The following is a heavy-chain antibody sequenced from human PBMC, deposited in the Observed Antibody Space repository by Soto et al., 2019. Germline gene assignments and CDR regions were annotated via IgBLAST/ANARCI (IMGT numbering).Heavy chain of an antibody. J-gene: IGHJ3*02. Sequence: ESGGGLVQPGGSLRLSCAASGFNFTAYAVSWVRQAPGKGLEWVSGLVGSGDPIFYAASVRGRFTVSRDNSKNTLFLQMSSLRADDTAIYYCAKDAIANNGIWEPFDMWGRGTGVTVSS. CDR1: GFNFTAYA. D-gene: IGHD2-8*01. CDR2: LVGSGDPI. V-gene: IGHV3-23*01. CDR3: AKDAIANNGIWEPFDM.